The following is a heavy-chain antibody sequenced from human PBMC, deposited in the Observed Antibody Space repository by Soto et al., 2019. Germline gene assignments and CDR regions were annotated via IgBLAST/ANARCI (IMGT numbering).Heavy chain of an antibody. V-gene: IGHV1-8*01. J-gene: IGHJ6*03. CDR3: ASSLKYHNYYYMDV. Sequence: AASVKVSCKASGYTFTSYDINWVRQATGQGLEWMGWMNPNSGNTGYAQKFQGRVTMTRNTSISTAYMELSSLRSEDTAVYYCASSLKYHNYYYMDVWGKGTTVTVSS. D-gene: IGHD2-2*01. CDR1: GYTFTSYD. CDR2: MNPNSGNT.